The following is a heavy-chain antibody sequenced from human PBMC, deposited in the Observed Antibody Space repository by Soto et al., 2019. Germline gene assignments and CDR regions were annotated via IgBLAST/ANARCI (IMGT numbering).Heavy chain of an antibody. Sequence: GESLKISCKGSGYSFTSYWIGWVRQMPGKGLEWMGIIYPGDSDTRYSPSFQGQVTISADKSISTAYLQWSSLKASDTAMYYCARSLYCSGGSCYWIDYWGQGTLVTVSS. V-gene: IGHV5-51*01. D-gene: IGHD2-15*01. CDR2: IYPGDSDT. CDR1: GYSFTSYW. CDR3: ARSLYCSGGSCYWIDY. J-gene: IGHJ4*02.